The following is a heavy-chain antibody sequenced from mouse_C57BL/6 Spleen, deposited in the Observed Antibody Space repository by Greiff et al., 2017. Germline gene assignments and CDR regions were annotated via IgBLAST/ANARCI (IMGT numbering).Heavy chain of an antibody. D-gene: IGHD2-10*02. Sequence: QVQLQQPGAELVMPGASVKLSCKASGYTFTSYWMHWVKQRPGPGLEWIGEIDPSDSYTNYNQKFKGKSTLTVDKSSSTAYMQLSSLTSEDSAVYYCARPGYGNYFDYWGQGTTLTVSS. V-gene: IGHV1-69*01. J-gene: IGHJ2*01. CDR2: IDPSDSYT. CDR1: GYTFTSYW. CDR3: ARPGYGNYFDY.